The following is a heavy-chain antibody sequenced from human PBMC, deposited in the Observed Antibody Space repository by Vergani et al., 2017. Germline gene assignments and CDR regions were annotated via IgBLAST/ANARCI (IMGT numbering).Heavy chain of an antibody. D-gene: IGHD2-21*01. J-gene: IGHJ5*02. V-gene: IGHV1-69*02. CDR1: GGTFSSYT. Sequence: QVQLVQSGAEVKKPGSSVKVSCKASGGTFSSYTISWVRQAPGQGLEWMGRIIPILGIANYAQKFQGRVPITADKSTSTAYMELSSLRSEDTAVYYCARHPIAYANWFDPWGQGTLVTVSS. CDR3: ARHPIAYANWFDP. CDR2: IIPILGIA.